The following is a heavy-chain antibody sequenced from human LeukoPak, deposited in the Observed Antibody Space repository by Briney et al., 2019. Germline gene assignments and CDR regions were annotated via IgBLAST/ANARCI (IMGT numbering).Heavy chain of an antibody. D-gene: IGHD3-10*01. J-gene: IGHJ6*02. Sequence: QSGGSLRLSCAASGFTFSSYGMHWVRQAPGKGLEWVAVIWYDGSNKYYADSVKGRFTISRDNSKNTLYLQMNSLRAEDTAVYYCARGSDYYYYGMDVWGQGTTVTISS. CDR1: GFTFSSYG. CDR2: IWYDGSNK. CDR3: ARGSDYYYYGMDV. V-gene: IGHV3-33*01.